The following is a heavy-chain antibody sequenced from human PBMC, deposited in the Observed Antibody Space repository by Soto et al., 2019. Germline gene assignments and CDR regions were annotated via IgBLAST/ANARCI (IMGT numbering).Heavy chain of an antibody. CDR2: IFPLTDIP. Sequence: QVQLVQSGTEVKKPGSSVKVSCKASGGTFRNYPINWVRQAPGQGLEWMGSIFPLTDIPDYAQNFQARLTISADEFTRTAYMEMNSLRSEDTAVYYCASWLKGPDIGNYYYGMDVWGQGTTVTVS. V-gene: IGHV1-69*02. J-gene: IGHJ6*02. CDR3: ASWLKGPDIGNYYYGMDV. CDR1: GGTFRNYP. D-gene: IGHD2-15*01.